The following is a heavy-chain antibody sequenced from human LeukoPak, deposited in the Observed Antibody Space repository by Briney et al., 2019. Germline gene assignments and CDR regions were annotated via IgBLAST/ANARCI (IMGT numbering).Heavy chain of an antibody. J-gene: IGHJ4*02. V-gene: IGHV4-59*08. CDR1: GGSISSYY. Sequence: SETLSLTCTVSGGSISSYYWSWIRQPPGKGLEWIGYIYYSGSANYHPSLKSRVTISVDTSKNQFSLKLSSVTAADTAVYYCARHSYGEYYHLDYWGQGTLVTVSS. CDR2: IYYSGSA. D-gene: IGHD3-10*01. CDR3: ARHSYGEYYHLDY.